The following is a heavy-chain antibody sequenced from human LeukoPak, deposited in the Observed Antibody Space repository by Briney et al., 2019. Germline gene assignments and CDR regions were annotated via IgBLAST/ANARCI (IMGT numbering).Heavy chain of an antibody. D-gene: IGHD1-7*01. CDR2: ILPNSGAT. CDR3: ARENWNYDS. J-gene: IGHJ5*01. Sequence: GASVKVSCKASGYTFTGYYMHWVRQAPGQGLEWMGRILPNSGATDYAQKFQGRVAMTRDTSNTTAYMELSGLRSDDTAVYYCARENWNYDSWGQGTLVTVSS. V-gene: IGHV1-2*06. CDR1: GYTFTGYY.